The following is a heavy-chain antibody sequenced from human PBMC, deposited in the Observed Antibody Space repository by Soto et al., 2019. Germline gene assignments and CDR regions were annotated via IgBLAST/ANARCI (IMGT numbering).Heavy chain of an antibody. CDR2: IYPGDSDT. CDR3: ARSRITGSTWTFDY. D-gene: IGHD1-20*01. J-gene: IGHJ4*02. CDR1: GYSFTNYW. V-gene: IGHV5-51*01. Sequence: LKISCKGSGYSFTNYWIGWVRQMPGKGLEWMGIIYPGDSDTRYSPSFQGQVTISVDKSISTAYLQWRSLKASDSGMYYCARSRITGSTWTFDYWGQETLVTVSS.